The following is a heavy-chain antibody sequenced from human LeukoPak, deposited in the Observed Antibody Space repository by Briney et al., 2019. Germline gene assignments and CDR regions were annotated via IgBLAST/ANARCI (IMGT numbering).Heavy chain of an antibody. CDR2: INHSGST. Sequence: SETLSLTCAVYGGSFSGYYWSWIRQPPGKGLEWIGEINHSGSTNYNPSLKSRVTISVDTSKNQFSLKLSSVTAADTAVYYCARQYSSSWYAQSWFDPWGQGTLVTVSS. J-gene: IGHJ5*02. CDR1: GGSFSGYY. D-gene: IGHD6-13*01. V-gene: IGHV4-34*01. CDR3: ARQYSSSWYAQSWFDP.